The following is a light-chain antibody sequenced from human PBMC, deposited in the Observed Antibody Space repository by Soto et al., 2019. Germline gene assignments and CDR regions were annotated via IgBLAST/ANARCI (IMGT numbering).Light chain of an antibody. CDR3: QQYHSYPWT. Sequence: DIQMTQSPSTLSASVGDRVTISCRASQSISNWLAWYQQRPGKAPTLLIYKASVLESGAPSRFSGSWSGTEFTLTISSLQPDAFVNYHCQQYHSYPWTFGQGTKV. J-gene: IGKJ1*01. CDR2: KAS. V-gene: IGKV1-5*03. CDR1: QSISNW.